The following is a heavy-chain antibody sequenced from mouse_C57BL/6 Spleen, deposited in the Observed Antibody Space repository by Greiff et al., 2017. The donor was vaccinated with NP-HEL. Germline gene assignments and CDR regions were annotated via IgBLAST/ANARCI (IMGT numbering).Heavy chain of an antibody. D-gene: IGHD1-1*01. Sequence: EVQLQQSGPELVKPGASVKISCKASGYTFTDYYMNWVKQSHGKSLEWIGDINPNNGGTSYNQKFKGKATLTVDKSSSTAYMELRSLTSEDSAVYYCARGDTTVVPFDYWGQGTTLTVSS. CDR3: ARGDTTVVPFDY. V-gene: IGHV1-26*01. CDR1: GYTFTDYY. CDR2: INPNNGGT. J-gene: IGHJ2*01.